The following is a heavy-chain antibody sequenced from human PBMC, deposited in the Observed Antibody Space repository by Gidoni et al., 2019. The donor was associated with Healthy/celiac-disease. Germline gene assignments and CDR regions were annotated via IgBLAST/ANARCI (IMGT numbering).Heavy chain of an antibody. V-gene: IGHV1-69*01. CDR2: IIPIFGTA. CDR3: ARGAPRPVGIAAAGTSPYYFDY. J-gene: IGHJ4*02. CDR1: GGTFISYA. Sequence: QVQLVQSGAEVKKPGSSVKVSCKASGGTFISYAISWVRQAPGQGLEWMGGIIPIFGTANYAQKFQGRVTITADESTSTAYMELSSLRSEDTAVYYCARGAPRPVGIAAAGTSPYYFDYWGQGTLVTVSS. D-gene: IGHD6-13*01.